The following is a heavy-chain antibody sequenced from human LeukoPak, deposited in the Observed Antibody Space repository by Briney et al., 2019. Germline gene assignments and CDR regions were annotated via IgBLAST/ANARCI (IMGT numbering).Heavy chain of an antibody. D-gene: IGHD5-18*01. CDR1: GGSISSSSYY. CDR3: ARVQYSYGGVFDY. Sequence: SETPSLTCTVSGGSISSSSYYWGWIRQPPGKGLEWIGSIYYSGSTYYNPSLKSRVTISVDTPKNQFSLKLSSVTAADTAVYYCARVQYSYGGVFDYWGQGTLVTVSS. J-gene: IGHJ4*02. V-gene: IGHV4-39*07. CDR2: IYYSGST.